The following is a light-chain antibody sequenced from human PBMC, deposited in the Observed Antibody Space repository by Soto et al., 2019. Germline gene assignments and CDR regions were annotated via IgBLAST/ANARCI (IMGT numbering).Light chain of an antibody. CDR2: DNN. CDR1: SSNIGNNS. J-gene: IGLJ2*01. V-gene: IGLV1-51*01. CDR3: GTWDNSLSAGV. Sequence: QSVLTQPPSVSAAPGQKVTISCSGSSSNIGNNSVSWYQQLPGTAPKLLIYDNNKRPSGIPDRFSGSKSGTSATLGITGLQTGDEADYHCGTWDNSLSAGVFGGGTKLTVL.